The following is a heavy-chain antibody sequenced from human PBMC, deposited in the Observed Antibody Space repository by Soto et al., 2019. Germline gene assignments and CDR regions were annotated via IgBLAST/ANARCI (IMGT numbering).Heavy chain of an antibody. J-gene: IGHJ4*02. CDR1: GFTFSSYA. V-gene: IGHV3-30-3*01. CDR3: AREDNDY. Sequence: QVQLVESGGGVVQPGRSLRLSCAASGFTFSSYAMHWVRQAPGKGLEWVAVISYDGSNKYYADSVKGRFTISRDNSKNTLSLQMNSLRAEDTAVYYCAREDNDYWGQGTLVTVSS. CDR2: ISYDGSNK.